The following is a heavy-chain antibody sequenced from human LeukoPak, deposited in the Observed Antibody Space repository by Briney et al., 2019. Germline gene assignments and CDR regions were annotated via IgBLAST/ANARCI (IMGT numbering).Heavy chain of an antibody. Sequence: PGGSLRLSCAASGFTFSSYDMHWVRQATGKGLEWVSAIGTAGDTYYPGSVKGRFTISRENAKNSLYLQMNSLRAGDTAVYYCARGTYFHGLGRDAFDVRGQGTMVTVSS. CDR1: GFTFSSYD. CDR2: IGTAGDT. CDR3: ARGTYFHGLGRDAFDV. D-gene: IGHD1-14*01. J-gene: IGHJ3*01. V-gene: IGHV3-13*01.